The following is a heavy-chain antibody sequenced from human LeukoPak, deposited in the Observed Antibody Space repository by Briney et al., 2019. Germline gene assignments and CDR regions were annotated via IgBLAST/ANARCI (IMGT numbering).Heavy chain of an antibody. J-gene: IGHJ4*02. CDR1: GFTFGNYA. V-gene: IGHV3-23*01. Sequence: GGSLRLSCAASGFTFGNYAMSWVRQAPGEGLEWVSAISGSGGTTYYADSVKGRFTISRDNSKNTLYLQMNSLRAEDTAVYYCAKSSASEGYSSGWYDIDYWGQGTLVTVSS. CDR2: ISGSGGTT. D-gene: IGHD6-19*01. CDR3: AKSSASEGYSSGWYDIDY.